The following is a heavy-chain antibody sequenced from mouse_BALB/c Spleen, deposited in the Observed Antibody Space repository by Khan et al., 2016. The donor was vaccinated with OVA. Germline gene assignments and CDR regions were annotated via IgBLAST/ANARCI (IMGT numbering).Heavy chain of an antibody. CDR2: ISSSSSTI. CDR3: ARDSNCDY. J-gene: IGHJ2*01. V-gene: IGHV5-17*02. Sequence: EVELVESGGGLVQPGGSRKLSCAASGFTFSRFGMHWVRQAPEKGLEWVAYISSSSSTIYYAETVKGRFTISRDNPKNTLFLQMTSLRSEDTAMYYCARDSNCDYWGQGTTLTVSS. CDR1: GFTFSRFG.